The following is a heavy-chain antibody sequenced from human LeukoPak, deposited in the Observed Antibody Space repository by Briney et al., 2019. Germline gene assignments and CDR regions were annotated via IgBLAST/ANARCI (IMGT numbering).Heavy chain of an antibody. CDR2: IYYSGST. V-gene: IGHV4-30-4*08. Sequence: SETLSLTCAVSGYSISCGYYWSWIRQPPGKGLEWIGYIYYSGSTYYNPSLKSRVTISVDTSKNQFSLKLSSVTAADTAVYYCARVNCSGGSCYWDGAFDIWGQGTMVTVSS. CDR1: GYSISCGYY. CDR3: ARVNCSGGSCYWDGAFDI. J-gene: IGHJ3*02. D-gene: IGHD2-15*01.